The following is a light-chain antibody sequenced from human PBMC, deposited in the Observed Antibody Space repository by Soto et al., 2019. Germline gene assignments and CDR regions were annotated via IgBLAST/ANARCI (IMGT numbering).Light chain of an antibody. CDR1: SSDVGGYKF. CDR2: EVS. Sequence: QSALTQPASVSGSPGQSITISCTGTSSDVGGYKFVSWYQQHPGKAPKLMIYEVSNRPSGVSSRFSGSKSGNTASLTISGLQAEDEAEYYCSSYISSSSLYVFGTGTKLTVL. V-gene: IGLV2-14*01. CDR3: SSYISSSSLYV. J-gene: IGLJ1*01.